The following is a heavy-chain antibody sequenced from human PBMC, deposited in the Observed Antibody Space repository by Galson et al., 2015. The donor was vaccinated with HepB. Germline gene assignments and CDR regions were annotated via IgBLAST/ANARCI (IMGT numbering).Heavy chain of an antibody. CDR3: VKDVVRAAMAHGDFDF. J-gene: IGHJ4*01. D-gene: IGHD3-10*02. V-gene: IGHV3-64D*06. Sequence: SLRLSCAASGFTFRNYIMYWARQAPGRGLEYVSGIDYNGRKTYYADSVKGRFTISRDNSRNTLYLDSRSLRPEDSAVYFCVKDVVRAAMAHGDFDFWGPGTLVTVSS. CDR1: GFTFRNYI. CDR2: IDYNGRKT.